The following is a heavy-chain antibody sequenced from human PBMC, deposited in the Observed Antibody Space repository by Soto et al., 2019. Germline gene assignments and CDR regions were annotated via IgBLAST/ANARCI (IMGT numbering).Heavy chain of an antibody. CDR1: GFTFSNYV. J-gene: IGHJ5*02. D-gene: IGHD3-9*01. Sequence: EAQLLESGGALIQPGGSLRLSCAASGFTFSNYVMSWVRQAPGKGLEWVSAISGSGGSTYYADSVKGRFTISRDDSKSTLYLHMDSVRAEDPAVYYWAKDQSTSYDLLTGCHYNWFDPWGQGTLVTVSS. V-gene: IGHV3-23*01. CDR3: AKDQSTSYDLLTGCHYNWFDP. CDR2: ISGSGGST.